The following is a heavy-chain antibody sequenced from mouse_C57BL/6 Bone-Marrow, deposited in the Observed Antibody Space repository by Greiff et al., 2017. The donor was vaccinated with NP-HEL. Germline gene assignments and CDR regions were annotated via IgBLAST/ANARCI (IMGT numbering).Heavy chain of an antibody. V-gene: IGHV1-53*01. CDR2: INPSNGGT. Sequence: VQLQQSGTELVKPGASVKLSCKASGYTFTSYWMHWVKPRPGQGLEWIGNINPSNGGTNYNEKFKSKATLTVDKSSSTAYMQLSSLTSEDSAVYYCASEVSRDAMDYWGQGTSVTVSS. CDR3: ASEVSRDAMDY. CDR1: GYTFTSYW. J-gene: IGHJ4*01.